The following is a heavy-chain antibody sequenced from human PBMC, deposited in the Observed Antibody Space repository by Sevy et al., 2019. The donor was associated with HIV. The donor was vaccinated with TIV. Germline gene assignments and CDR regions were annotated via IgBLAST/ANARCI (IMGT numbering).Heavy chain of an antibody. CDR1: GGTFSSYA. CDR2: IIPIFGTA. V-gene: IGHV1-69*13. D-gene: IGHD3-10*01. J-gene: IGHJ4*02. Sequence: ASVKVSCKASGGTFSSYAISWVRQAPGQGLEWMGGIIPIFGTANYAQKFQGRVTITADESTSTAYMELSSLRSEDAAVYYCAAGSGLGDFDYWGQGTLVTVSS. CDR3: AAGSGLGDFDY.